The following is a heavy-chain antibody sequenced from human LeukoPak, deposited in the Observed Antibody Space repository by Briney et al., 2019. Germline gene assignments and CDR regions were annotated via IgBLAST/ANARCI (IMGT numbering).Heavy chain of an antibody. D-gene: IGHD5-18*01. CDR3: AKGAGGFSYYNWFDP. V-gene: IGHV4-34*01. Sequence: PSETLSLTCAVYGESFSGYYWSWIRQPPGKGLEWIGEINHSGSTNYNPSLKSRVTISVDTSKNQFSLKLASVTAADTAIYYCAKGAGGFSYYNWFDPWGQGTLVTVSS. CDR2: INHSGST. CDR1: GESFSGYY. J-gene: IGHJ5*02.